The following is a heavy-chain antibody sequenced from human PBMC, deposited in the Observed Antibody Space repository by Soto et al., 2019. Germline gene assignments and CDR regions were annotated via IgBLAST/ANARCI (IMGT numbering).Heavy chain of an antibody. J-gene: IGHJ3*02. CDR1: GFTFSSYW. CDR2: IKQDGSEK. D-gene: IGHD1-7*01. V-gene: IGHV3-7*01. Sequence: GGSLRLSCAASGFTFSSYWMSWVRQAPGKGLEWVANIKQDGSEKYYVDSVKGRFTISRDNAKNSLYLQMNSLRAEDTAVYYCAREGTPNYDAFDIWGQGTMVTVSS. CDR3: AREGTPNYDAFDI.